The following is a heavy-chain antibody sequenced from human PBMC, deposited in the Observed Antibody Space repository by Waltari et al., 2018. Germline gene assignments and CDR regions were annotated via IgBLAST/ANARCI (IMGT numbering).Heavy chain of an antibody. J-gene: IGHJ3*02. CDR1: GGTFSSYA. Sequence: QVQLVQSGAEVKKPGSSVKVSCKASGGTFSSYAISWVRQAPGQGLEWMGRIIPIFGTANYAQKCQGRVTITADKSTSTAYMELSSLRSEDTAVYYCARRLGRYCSSTSCYYDAFDIWGQGTMVTVSS. CDR2: IIPIFGTA. CDR3: ARRLGRYCSSTSCYYDAFDI. V-gene: IGHV1-69*08. D-gene: IGHD2-2*01.